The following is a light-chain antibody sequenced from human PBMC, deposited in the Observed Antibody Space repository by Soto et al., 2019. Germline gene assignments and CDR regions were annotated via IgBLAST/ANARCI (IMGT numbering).Light chain of an antibody. V-gene: IGKV2-28*01. Sequence: EIVMTQSPPSLSVIPGEPASLSCRYSQSVLHPNGNTYLDWYLQKPGQSPQLLIYLGFYRASGVSDRFSGSGTGTDFTLKISRVEAEDVRVYYCMQAQQTPTFGQGTKLEIQ. CDR3: MQAQQTPT. CDR2: LGF. J-gene: IGKJ1*01. CDR1: QSVLHPNGNTY.